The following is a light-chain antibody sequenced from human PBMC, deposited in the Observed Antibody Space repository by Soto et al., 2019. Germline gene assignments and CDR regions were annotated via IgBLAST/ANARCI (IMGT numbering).Light chain of an antibody. V-gene: IGKV3-11*01. CDR2: DAS. CDR3: QQRSKWRT. J-gene: IGKJ1*01. Sequence: DIVLTQSPATLSLSPGERATLSCRASQSVSGYLAWYQQKPGQAPRLLIYDASKRATGIPARFSGSGCGTDYTLTISLLESEDLAVYYCQQRSKWRTFGRGTKVEIK. CDR1: QSVSGY.